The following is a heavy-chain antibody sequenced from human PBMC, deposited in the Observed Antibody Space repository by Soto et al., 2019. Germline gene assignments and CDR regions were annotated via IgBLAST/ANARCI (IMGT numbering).Heavy chain of an antibody. CDR1: GFTFSSYG. Sequence: QVQLVESGGGVVQPGRSLRLSCAASGFTFSSYGMHWVRQAPGKGLEWVAVIWYDGSNKYYADSVKGRFTISRDNSKNTRYLQMNNLRAEDTAVYYCGRDYRSGWVFDYWGQGTLVTVSS. CDR2: IWYDGSNK. CDR3: GRDYRSGWVFDY. D-gene: IGHD6-19*01. J-gene: IGHJ4*02. V-gene: IGHV3-33*01.